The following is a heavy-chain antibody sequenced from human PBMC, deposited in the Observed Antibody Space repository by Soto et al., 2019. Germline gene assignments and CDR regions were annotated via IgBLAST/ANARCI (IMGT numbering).Heavy chain of an antibody. Sequence: ASVKVSGKASGYTFTSYGISWVRQAPGQGLEWMGWISAYNGNTNYAQKLQGRVTMTTDTSTSTAYMELRSLRSDDTAVYYCARAVPIAVAGTFDYWGQGTLVTV. V-gene: IGHV1-18*01. J-gene: IGHJ4*02. CDR1: GYTFTSYG. D-gene: IGHD6-19*01. CDR3: ARAVPIAVAGTFDY. CDR2: ISAYNGNT.